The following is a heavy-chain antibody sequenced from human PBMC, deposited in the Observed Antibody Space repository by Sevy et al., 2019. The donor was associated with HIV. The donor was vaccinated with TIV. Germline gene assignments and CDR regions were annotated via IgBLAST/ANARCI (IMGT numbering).Heavy chain of an antibody. CDR2: ISNSGSTT. CDR1: GFRFNYHN. D-gene: IGHD6-25*01. CDR3: AREGNRERQTIPLDT. J-gene: IGHJ5*02. V-gene: IGHV3-48*02. Sequence: GGSLRLSCAASGFRFNYHNMNWVRQAPGMGLEWISYISNSGSTTYLADSGRGRFTISRDNAKNSLFLEMDNLTDEDTAVYYCAREGNRERQTIPLDTWGRGIQVTVSS.